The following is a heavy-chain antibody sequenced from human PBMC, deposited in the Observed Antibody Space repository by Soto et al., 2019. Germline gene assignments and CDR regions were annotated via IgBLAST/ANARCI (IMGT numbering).Heavy chain of an antibody. CDR1: GYRFTSYW. V-gene: IGHV5-51*01. CDR3: ARRAATTLVFDY. D-gene: IGHD6-25*01. J-gene: IGHJ4*02. Sequence: PGASLKISCKGSGYRFTSYWIGWARQLPGEGLEWMGIIYPGDSDTRYSPSFQGQVTISADKSISTAYLQWSSLQASDTAIYYCARRAATTLVFDYWGQGTPFTVSA. CDR2: IYPGDSDT.